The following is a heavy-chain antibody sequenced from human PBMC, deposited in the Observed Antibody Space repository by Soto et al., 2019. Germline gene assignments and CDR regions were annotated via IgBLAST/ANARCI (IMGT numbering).Heavy chain of an antibody. J-gene: IGHJ4*02. Sequence: GGSLRLSCAASGFTFSDYYMSWIRQAPGKGLEWVSYISSSSSYTNYADSVKGRFTISRDNAKNSLYLQMNSLRAEDTAVYYCARGSMVPETNGHDYWGQGTLVTVSS. CDR3: ARGSMVPETNGHDY. D-gene: IGHD3-10*01. V-gene: IGHV3-11*06. CDR2: ISSSSSYT. CDR1: GFTFSDYY.